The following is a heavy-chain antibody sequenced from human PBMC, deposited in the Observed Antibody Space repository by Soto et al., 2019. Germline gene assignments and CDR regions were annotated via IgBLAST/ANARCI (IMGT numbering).Heavy chain of an antibody. J-gene: IGHJ6*02. CDR2: IYYSGST. CDR3: ARDRSNYYGMDV. Sequence: SETLSLTCTVSGGSISSYYGSWIRQPPGKGLEWIGYIYYSGSTNYNPSLKSRVTISVDTSKNQFSLKLSSVTAADTAVYYCARDRSNYYGMDVWGQGTTVTV. V-gene: IGHV4-59*01. CDR1: GGSISSYY.